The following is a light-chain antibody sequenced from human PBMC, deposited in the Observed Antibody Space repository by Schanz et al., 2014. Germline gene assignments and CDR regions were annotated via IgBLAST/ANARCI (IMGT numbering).Light chain of an antibody. J-gene: IGLJ3*02. CDR1: SSDVGSYNL. Sequence: SVLTQPASVSGSPGQSITISCTGTSSDVGSYNLVSWYQHHPGKAPKLMIYEGSKRPSGVSNRFSGSGSGNTASLTISGLQAEDEADYYCCSYAGRPWVFGGGTKLTVL. CDR2: EGS. V-gene: IGLV2-23*01. CDR3: CSYAGRPWV.